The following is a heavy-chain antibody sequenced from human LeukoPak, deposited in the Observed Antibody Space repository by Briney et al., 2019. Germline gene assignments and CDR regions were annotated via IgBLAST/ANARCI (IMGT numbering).Heavy chain of an antibody. J-gene: IGHJ4*02. CDR2: INHSGST. CDR1: GGSFSGYY. Sequence: PSETLSLTCAVYGGSFSGYYWSWIRQPPGKGLEWIGEINHSGSTKYNPSLKSRVTISVDMSKNQFSLKLSSVTAADTAVYYCARFNSGSYQHYFDYWGQGTLVTISS. CDR3: ARFNSGSYQHYFDY. V-gene: IGHV4-34*01. D-gene: IGHD1-26*01.